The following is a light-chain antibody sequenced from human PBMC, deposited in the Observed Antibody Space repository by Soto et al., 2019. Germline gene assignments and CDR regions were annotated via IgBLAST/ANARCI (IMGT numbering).Light chain of an antibody. CDR3: QQYDNSLFT. V-gene: IGKV3-20*01. J-gene: IGKJ3*01. Sequence: ELVLKQSPGTLPSSPGERATLSCRASKSVSSSYLAWYQQKPPQAPRLLIYDTSSRATGTPDRFSGSGSGTDFTLTISRLEPEDFATYYCQQYDNSLFTFGRGTKVDSK. CDR1: KSVSSSY. CDR2: DTS.